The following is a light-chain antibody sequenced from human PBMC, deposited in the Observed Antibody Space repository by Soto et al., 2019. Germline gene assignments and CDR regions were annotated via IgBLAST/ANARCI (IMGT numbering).Light chain of an antibody. CDR2: DVS. V-gene: IGLV2-11*01. CDR3: SSYTSSSTPYV. CDR1: SSDVGGYKY. Sequence: QSALTQPRSVSGSPGQSVTISCTGTSSDVGGYKYVSWYQQHPGKAPKFIIYDVSERPSGVPDRFSGSKSGNTASLTISGLEAEDEADYYCSSYTSSSTPYVFGTGTKLTVL. J-gene: IGLJ1*01.